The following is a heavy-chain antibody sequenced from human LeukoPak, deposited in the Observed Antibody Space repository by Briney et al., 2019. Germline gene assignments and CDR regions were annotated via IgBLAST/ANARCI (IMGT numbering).Heavy chain of an antibody. J-gene: IGHJ4*02. D-gene: IGHD3-10*01. CDR1: GFTFSSYA. CDR2: ISGTGGST. Sequence: GGSLRLSCAASGFTFSSYAMTWVRQAPGKGLDWVSTISGTGGSTYYADSVKGRFTISRDNSKNTLYLQMSSLRAEDTAVYYCAKGTAYGSGRFDYWGQGTLVTVSS. CDR3: AKGTAYGSGRFDY. V-gene: IGHV3-23*01.